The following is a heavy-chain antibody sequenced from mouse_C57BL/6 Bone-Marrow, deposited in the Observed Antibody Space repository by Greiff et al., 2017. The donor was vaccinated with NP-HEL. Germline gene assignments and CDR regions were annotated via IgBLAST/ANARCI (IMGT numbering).Heavy chain of an antibody. Sequence: EVKLLESGAELVRPGASVKLSCTASGFNIKDDYMHWVKQRPEQGLEWIGWIDPENGDTEYASKFQGKATITADTSSNTAYLQLSSLTSEDTAVYYCTTHGSSYTRGFAYWGQGTLVTVSA. CDR2: IDPENGDT. D-gene: IGHD1-1*01. J-gene: IGHJ3*01. CDR3: TTHGSSYTRGFAY. CDR1: GFNIKDDY. V-gene: IGHV14-4*01.